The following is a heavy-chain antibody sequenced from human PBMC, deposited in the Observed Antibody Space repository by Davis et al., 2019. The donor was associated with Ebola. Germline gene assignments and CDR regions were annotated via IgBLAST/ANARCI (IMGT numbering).Heavy chain of an antibody. Sequence: ASVKVSCKASGYTFTSYGINWVRQAPGQGLEWMGWINPDSGGTNYAQKFQGRVTMTRDTSLSTAYMELSRLRSDDTAVYYCARDPLRGGSGSFCDYWGQGTLVTVSS. CDR2: INPDSGGT. CDR3: ARDPLRGGSGSFCDY. D-gene: IGHD3-10*01. CDR1: GYTFTSYG. J-gene: IGHJ4*02. V-gene: IGHV1-2*02.